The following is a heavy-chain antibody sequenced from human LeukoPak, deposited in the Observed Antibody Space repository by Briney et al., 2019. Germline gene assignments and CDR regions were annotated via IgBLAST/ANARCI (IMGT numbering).Heavy chain of an antibody. CDR3: ASRRRWARPGVPAATYYYYGMDV. V-gene: IGHV4-34*01. D-gene: IGHD2-2*01. CDR1: GGSFSGYY. J-gene: IGHJ6*04. CDR2: TNHSGST. Sequence: SETLSLTCAVYGGSFSGYYWSWIRQPPGKGLEWIGETNHSGSTNYNPSLKSRVTISVDTSKNQFSLKLSSVTAADTAVYYCASRRRWARPGVPAATYYYYGMDVWGKGTTVTVSS.